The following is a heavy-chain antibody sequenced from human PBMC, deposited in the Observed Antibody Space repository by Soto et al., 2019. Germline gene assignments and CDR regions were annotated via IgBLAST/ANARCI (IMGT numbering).Heavy chain of an antibody. D-gene: IGHD6-6*01. CDR3: ARGIAARQKGGH. CDR1: GYTFTGYY. V-gene: IGHV1-2*02. J-gene: IGHJ4*02. Sequence: ASVKGSCQASGYTFTGYYMHWVRQSPGQGLEWMGWINPNSGGTNYAQKFQGRVTMTRDTSISTAYMELSRLRSDDTAVYYCARGIAARQKGGHWGQGTMVPVSS. CDR2: INPNSGGT.